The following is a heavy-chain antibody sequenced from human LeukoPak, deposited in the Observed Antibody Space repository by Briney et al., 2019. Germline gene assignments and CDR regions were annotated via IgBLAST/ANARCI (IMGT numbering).Heavy chain of an antibody. D-gene: IGHD6-13*01. J-gene: IGHJ5*01. V-gene: IGHV3-30*03. CDR2: ISYDGSDK. CDR1: VFTFTSYG. CDR3: ARLIEGAGFDS. Sequence: GGSLRLSCAASVFTFTSYGMHWVRQAPGKGLEWVALISYDGSDKYYADSVKGRFTISRDNAKNSLSLQMNSLRGADTAVYYCARLIEGAGFDSWGQGTLVTVSS.